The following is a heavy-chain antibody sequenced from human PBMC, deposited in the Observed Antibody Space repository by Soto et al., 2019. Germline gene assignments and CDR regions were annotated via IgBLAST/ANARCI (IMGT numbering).Heavy chain of an antibody. CDR1: GYTFTSYG. V-gene: IGHV1-18*01. J-gene: IGHJ4*02. CDR3: ARDLNLGLGDY. Sequence: QVQLVQSGAEVKKPGASVKVSCKASGYTFTSYGLSWVRQAPGQGLEWMGWINSNNGNTKYAQKLQGRVTMTTATSTTTAYMELRSLRSDDTAVYYCARDLNLGLGDYWGQGTLVNVSS. D-gene: IGHD7-27*01. CDR2: INSNNGNT.